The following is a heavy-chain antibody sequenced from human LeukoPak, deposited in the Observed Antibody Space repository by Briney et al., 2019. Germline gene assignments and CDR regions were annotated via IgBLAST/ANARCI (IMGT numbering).Heavy chain of an antibody. CDR2: INHSGST. J-gene: IGHJ4*02. V-gene: IGHV4-34*01. CDR1: GGSFSGYC. D-gene: IGHD6-19*01. Sequence: PSETLSLTCAVYGGSFSGYCWSWIRQPPGKGLEWIGEINHSGSTNYNPSLKSRVTISVDTSKNQFSLKLSSVTAADTAVYYCARATQQWLVGYYFDYWGQGTLVTVSS. CDR3: ARATQQWLVGYYFDY.